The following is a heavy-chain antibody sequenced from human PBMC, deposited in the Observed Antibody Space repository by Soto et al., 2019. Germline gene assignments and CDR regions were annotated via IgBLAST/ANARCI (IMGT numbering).Heavy chain of an antibody. CDR3: ARDSTPYSAGDCYSLSFDY. V-gene: IGHV1-18*04. J-gene: IGHJ4*02. CDR2: ISAYNGNT. Sequence: ASVKVSCKASGCTFTSYGISWVRQAPGQRLEWMGWISAYNGNTNYAQKLQGRVTMATDTSTSRDYMELRSLRSDDRAVYYCARDSTPYSAGDCYSLSFDYCGQGTLVTVT. CDR1: GCTFTSYG. D-gene: IGHD2-21*02.